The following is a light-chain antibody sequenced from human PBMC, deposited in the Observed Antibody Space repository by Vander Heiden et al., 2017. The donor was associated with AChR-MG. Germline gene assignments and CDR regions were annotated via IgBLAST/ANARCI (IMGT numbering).Light chain of an antibody. J-gene: IGKJ1*01. CDR3: QQYYVTPPT. CDR1: QDISNA. V-gene: IGKV1-NL1*01. CDR2: ATS. Sequence: QPPPSMSASVGDRVTVTCRASQDISNALAWYQQKPGKAPALLLYATSRLQSGVPSRFSGGGSGTDFTLTISSLQPEDFATYVCQQYYVTPPTFGQGTKLEIK.